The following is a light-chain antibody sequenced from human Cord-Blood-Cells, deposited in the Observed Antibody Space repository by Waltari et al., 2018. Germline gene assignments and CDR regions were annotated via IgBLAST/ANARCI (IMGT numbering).Light chain of an antibody. CDR3: QQYNSYST. CDR2: KAS. J-gene: IGKJ3*01. V-gene: IGKV1-5*03. CDR1: QSISSW. Sequence: DIQMTQSPSTLSASVGDRVTITCRASQSISSWLAWYQQKPGKAPKLLIYKASSLESGVPSRFSGNGSGTEFTLTISSLQPDDFATYYCQQYNSYSTFGPGTKVDIK.